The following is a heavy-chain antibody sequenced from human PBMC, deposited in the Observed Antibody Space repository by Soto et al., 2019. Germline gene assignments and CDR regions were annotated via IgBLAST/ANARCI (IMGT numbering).Heavy chain of an antibody. CDR2: MNPNSGDT. Sequence: GASVKVSCKASGYMFTTYDINWLRQATGQGPEWMGWMNPNSGDTGSAQRFQGRITMTRDTSSSTAYMELSSLSSEDTAVYYCVRNTFNDNRNINWFDPWGQGTLVTVSS. V-gene: IGHV1-8*02. D-gene: IGHD1-1*01. J-gene: IGHJ5*02. CDR1: GYMFTTYD. CDR3: VRNTFNDNRNINWFDP.